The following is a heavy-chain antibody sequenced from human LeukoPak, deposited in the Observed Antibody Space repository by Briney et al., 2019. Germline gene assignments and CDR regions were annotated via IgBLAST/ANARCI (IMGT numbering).Heavy chain of an antibody. Sequence: ASVKLSCKASGYTFTDRFLHWVRQAPGQGLEWMGWVNSNTGATQYAQKFQGRVTMTRDTSITTSYMDLSRLTSDDTAVYFCVRENIVATRWFDPWGQGTLVTVSS. V-gene: IGHV1-2*02. CDR1: GYTFTDRF. CDR3: VRENIVATRWFDP. CDR2: VNSNTGAT. D-gene: IGHD5-12*01. J-gene: IGHJ5*02.